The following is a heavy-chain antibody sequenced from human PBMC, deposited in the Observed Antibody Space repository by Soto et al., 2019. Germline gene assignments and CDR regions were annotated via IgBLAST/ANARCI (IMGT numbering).Heavy chain of an antibody. J-gene: IGHJ4*02. CDR1: GFTFSSYG. Sequence: QVQLVESGGGVVQPGRSLRLSCAASGFTFSSYGMHWVRQAPGKGLEWVAVISYDGSNKYYADSVKGRFTISRDNSKNTLYLQMSSLRAEETAVYYCAKDYCTNGVCPLDYWGQGTLVTVSS. CDR3: AKDYCTNGVCPLDY. D-gene: IGHD2-8*01. V-gene: IGHV3-30*18. CDR2: ISYDGSNK.